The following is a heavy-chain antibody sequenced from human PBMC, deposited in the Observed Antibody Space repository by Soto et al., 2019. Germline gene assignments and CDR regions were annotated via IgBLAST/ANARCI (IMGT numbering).Heavy chain of an antibody. CDR2: ISSSGSTI. Sequence: PGGSLRLSCAASGFTFSDYYMSWIRQAPGKGLEWVSYISSSGSTIYYADSVKGRFTISRDNAKNSLYLQMNSLRAEDTAVYYCARDHSPIFGVVITFDHFDYWGQGTLVTVSS. V-gene: IGHV3-11*01. CDR3: ARDHSPIFGVVITFDHFDY. D-gene: IGHD3-3*01. CDR1: GFTFSDYY. J-gene: IGHJ4*02.